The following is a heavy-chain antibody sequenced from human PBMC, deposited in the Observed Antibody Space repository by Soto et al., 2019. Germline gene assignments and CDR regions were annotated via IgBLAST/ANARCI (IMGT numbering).Heavy chain of an antibody. V-gene: IGHV5-51*01. CDR3: ARGGVSTRTFDY. Sequence: SGGFLKISCSGSGYNFAGYWIAWVRQMLGKGLELMGIIYPSDSDTRYRPSFQGQVTISADKSISSAYLQWSSLRASDTAMYYCARGGVSTRTFDYWGQGTQVTVSS. CDR1: GYNFAGYW. J-gene: IGHJ4*02. D-gene: IGHD3-3*01. CDR2: IYPSDSDT.